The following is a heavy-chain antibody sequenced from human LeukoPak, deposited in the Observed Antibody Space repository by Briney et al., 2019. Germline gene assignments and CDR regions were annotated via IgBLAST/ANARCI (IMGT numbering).Heavy chain of an antibody. CDR3: AKSNGYGLIDI. J-gene: IGHJ3*01. CDR2: IFYSGST. Sequence: PSETLSLTCAVYGGSFSGYYWGWVRQPPGKALEWIGNIFYSGSTYYSPSLKSRVTISLDTSRNQFSLKLNSVTAADTAVYYCAKSNGYGLIDIWGQGTMVTVSS. CDR1: GGSFSGYY. V-gene: IGHV4-34*12. D-gene: IGHD3-10*01.